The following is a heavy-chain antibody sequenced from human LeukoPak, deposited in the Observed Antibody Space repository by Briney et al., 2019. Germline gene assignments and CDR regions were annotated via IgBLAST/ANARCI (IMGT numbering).Heavy chain of an antibody. Sequence: ASVKVSCKASGGTFSSYAISWVRQAPGQGLEWMGGIIPIFGTANYAQKFQGRVTITADESTSTAHMELSSLRSEDTAVYYCARGSSSDWPLDYWGQGTLVTISS. CDR1: GGTFSSYA. CDR3: ARGSSSDWPLDY. V-gene: IGHV1-69*13. D-gene: IGHD6-19*01. CDR2: IIPIFGTA. J-gene: IGHJ4*02.